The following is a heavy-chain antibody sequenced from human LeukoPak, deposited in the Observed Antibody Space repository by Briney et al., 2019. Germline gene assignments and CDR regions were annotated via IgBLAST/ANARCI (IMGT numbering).Heavy chain of an antibody. CDR3: AKAQPPAPIEYYYCYMDV. CDR1: GFTFNSYA. V-gene: IGHV3-23*01. CDR2: ISGGADNT. D-gene: IGHD2-2*02. J-gene: IGHJ6*03. Sequence: PGGSLRLSCAASGFTFNSYAMSSVRQAPGKGLEWVSTISGGADNTYYADSVKGRFTISRDNSKNTLYLQMNSLRAEDTAVYYCAKAQPPAPIEYYYCYMDVWGKGTTVTVSS.